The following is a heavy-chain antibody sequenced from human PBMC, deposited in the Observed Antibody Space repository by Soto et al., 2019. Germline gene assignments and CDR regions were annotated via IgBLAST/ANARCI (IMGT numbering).Heavy chain of an antibody. D-gene: IGHD3-16*02. Sequence: TSETLSLTCTVSGGSISSSSYYWGWIRQPPGKGLEWIGSIYYSGSTYYNPSLKSRVTISVDTSKNQFSLKLSSVTAADTAVYYCARLSAIQKYRDYWGQGTLVTVSS. CDR1: GGSISSSSYY. V-gene: IGHV4-39*01. CDR3: ARLSAIQKYRDY. CDR2: IYYSGST. J-gene: IGHJ4*02.